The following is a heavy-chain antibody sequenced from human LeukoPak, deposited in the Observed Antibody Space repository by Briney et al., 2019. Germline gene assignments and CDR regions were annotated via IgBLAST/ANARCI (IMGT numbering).Heavy chain of an antibody. CDR2: IHTSGST. V-gene: IGHV4-4*07. CDR1: GGSISNYY. CDR3: ARDRGYNNRLFVGSWFDL. D-gene: IGHD5-12*01. J-gene: IGHJ5*02. Sequence: SETLSLTCTVSGGSISNYYWSWLRQPAGKGLEWIGRIHTSGSTKYNPSLKSRVTMSVDTSKNHLSLNLRSLTVADTAVYYCARDRGYNNRLFVGSWFDLWGQGTLVTVSS.